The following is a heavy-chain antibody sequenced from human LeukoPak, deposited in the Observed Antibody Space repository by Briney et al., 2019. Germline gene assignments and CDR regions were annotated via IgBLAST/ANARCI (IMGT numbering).Heavy chain of an antibody. CDR2: MNPKSGGT. V-gene: IGHV1-2*02. J-gene: IGHJ4*02. CDR3: ARSPDILTGEKFDY. Sequence: ASVKVSCKASGYTFTAYYMHWVRQAPGQGLEWMGWMNPKSGGTNYAQKFEARVTMNRDTSISTAYMELSRLRFDDTAVYYCARSPDILTGEKFDYWGQGTLVTVSS. D-gene: IGHD3-9*01. CDR1: GYTFTAYY.